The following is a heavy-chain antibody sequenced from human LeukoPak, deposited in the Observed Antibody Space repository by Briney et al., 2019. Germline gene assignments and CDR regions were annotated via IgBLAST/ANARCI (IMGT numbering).Heavy chain of an antibody. V-gene: IGHV3-48*01. J-gene: IGHJ3*02. D-gene: IGHD3-22*01. CDR2: ISSSSSTI. CDR3: ARDPFSLASLIVVSSPPSYAFDI. CDR1: GFTFNKHG. Sequence: GGSLRLSCAASGFTFNKHGMHWVRQAPGKGLEWVSYISSSSSTIYYADSVKGRFTISRDNAKNSLYLQMNSLRAEDTAVYYCARDPFSLASLIVVSSPPSYAFDIWGQGTMVTVSS.